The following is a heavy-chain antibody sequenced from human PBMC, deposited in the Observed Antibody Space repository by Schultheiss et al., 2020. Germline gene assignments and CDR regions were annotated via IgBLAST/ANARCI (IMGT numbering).Heavy chain of an antibody. CDR3: ARAGELLGYYYGMDV. D-gene: IGHD3-16*01. CDR2: ISSSSSYI. V-gene: IGHV3-21*01. J-gene: IGHJ6*02. CDR1: GFTFSSYG. Sequence: GGSLRLSCAASGFTFSSYGMHWVRQAPGKGLVWVSSISSSSSYIYYADSVKGRFTISRDNAKNTLYLQMNSLRAEDTAVYYCARAGELLGYYYGMDVWGQGTTVTVSS.